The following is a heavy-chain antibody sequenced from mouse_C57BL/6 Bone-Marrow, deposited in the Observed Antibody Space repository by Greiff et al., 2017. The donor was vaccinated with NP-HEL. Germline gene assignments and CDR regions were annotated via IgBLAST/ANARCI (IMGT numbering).Heavy chain of an antibody. Sequence: VQLQQSGPELVKPGASVKISCKASGYSFTGYYMNWVKQSPEKSLEWIGEINPSTGGTTYNQKFKAKATLTVDKSSSTAYMQLKSLTSEDSAVYYCAITTVVADYFDYWGQGTTLTVSS. CDR3: AITTVVADYFDY. V-gene: IGHV1-42*01. J-gene: IGHJ2*01. CDR1: GYSFTGYY. CDR2: INPSTGGT. D-gene: IGHD1-1*01.